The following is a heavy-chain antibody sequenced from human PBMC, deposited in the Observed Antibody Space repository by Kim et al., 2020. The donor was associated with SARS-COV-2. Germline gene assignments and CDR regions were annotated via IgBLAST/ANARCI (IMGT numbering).Heavy chain of an antibody. J-gene: IGHJ4*02. D-gene: IGHD3-22*01. Sequence: GGSLRLSCAASGFTFSSYSMNWVRQAPGKGLEWVSSISSSSSYIYYADSVKGRFTISRDNAKNSLYLQMNSLRAEDTAVYYCARGFGGIREWLLRTFHAPDFWGQGTLVTVSS. CDR1: GFTFSSYS. CDR2: ISSSSSYI. V-gene: IGHV3-21*01. CDR3: ARGFGGIREWLLRTFHAPDF.